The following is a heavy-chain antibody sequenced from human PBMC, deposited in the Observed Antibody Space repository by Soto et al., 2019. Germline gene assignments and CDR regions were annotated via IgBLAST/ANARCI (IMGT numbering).Heavy chain of an antibody. V-gene: IGHV1-18*01. CDR1: GYTFSNFG. D-gene: IGHD1-26*01. CDR2: ISPNSEKT. J-gene: IGHJ5*02. CDR3: ARDHTPIVGAPTTWFDP. Sequence: GASVKVSCKASGYTFSNFGISWVRQAPGEGLEWMGWISPNSEKTKIAQRFQGRVTMTTDISTSTSYIELSSLRSEDTAVYYCARDHTPIVGAPTTWFDPWGQGKLVTVSS.